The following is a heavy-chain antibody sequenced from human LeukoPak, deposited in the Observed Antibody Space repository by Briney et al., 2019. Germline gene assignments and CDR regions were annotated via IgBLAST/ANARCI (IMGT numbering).Heavy chain of an antibody. V-gene: IGHV4-39*01. CDR2: IYYSGST. J-gene: IGHJ4*02. CDR3: ARIHGRYSSSWPFDY. D-gene: IGHD6-13*01. CDR1: GGSISSSSYY. Sequence: SETLSLTCTVSGGSISSSSYYWGWIRQPPGKGLEWIGSIYYSGSTYYNPSLKSRVTISVDTSKNQFSLKLSSVTAADTAVYYCARIHGRYSSSWPFDYWGQGTLVTVSS.